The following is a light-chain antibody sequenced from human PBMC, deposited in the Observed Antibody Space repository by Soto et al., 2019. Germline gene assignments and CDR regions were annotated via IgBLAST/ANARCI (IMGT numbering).Light chain of an antibody. CDR3: QQRSNWPLT. J-gene: IGKJ3*01. CDR1: QSVDNY. CDR2: GAS. Sequence: EIVLTQSPSTLSLSTGERATLSCRASQSVDNYLDWYQQKPGQAPRLLIHGASTRATGIAARFSGSGSGTEFTLTISGLQSEDFAVYYCQQRSNWPLTFAPGTKVDVK. V-gene: IGKV3-11*01.